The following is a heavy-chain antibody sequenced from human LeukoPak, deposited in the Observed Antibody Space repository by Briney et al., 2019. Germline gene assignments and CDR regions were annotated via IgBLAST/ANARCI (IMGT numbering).Heavy chain of an antibody. Sequence: SETLSLTCTVSGGSISSYYWSWIRQPPGKGLEWIGYIYYSGSTTYNPSLKSRVTISVDTSKNQFSLKLSSVTAADTAVYYCARDHGDYLYYFDYWGQGTLVTVSS. V-gene: IGHV4-59*01. CDR2: IYYSGST. CDR1: GGSISSYY. CDR3: ARDHGDYLYYFDY. D-gene: IGHD4-17*01. J-gene: IGHJ4*02.